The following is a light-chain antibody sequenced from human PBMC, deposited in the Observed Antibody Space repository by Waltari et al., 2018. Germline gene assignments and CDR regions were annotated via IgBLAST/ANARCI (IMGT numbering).Light chain of an antibody. CDR3: GTWDSSLKAFF. CDR1: SSNIGDNY. CDR2: DNN. Sequence: QSVLTQPPSISVDTGQKVTISCSGSSSNIGDNYFCGFQQLPGTAPKLLIYDNNNRPSGVSERFSGSRSGTSATLGITGLQSADEADYYCGTWDSSLKAFFFGGGTLLTVL. J-gene: IGLJ1*01. V-gene: IGLV1-51*01.